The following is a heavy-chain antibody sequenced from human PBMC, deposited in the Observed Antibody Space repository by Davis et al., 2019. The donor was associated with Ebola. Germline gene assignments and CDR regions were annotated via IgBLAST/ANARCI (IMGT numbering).Heavy chain of an antibody. J-gene: IGHJ4*02. CDR1: GGTFSSYA. CDR2: IIPIFGTA. CDR3: ARGVWGSYRYSYFDY. D-gene: IGHD3-16*02. Sequence: SVKVSCKASGGTFSSYAISWVRQAPGQGLEWMGGIIPIFGTANYAQKFQGRVTITADESTSTAYMELSSLRSEDTAVYYCARGVWGSYRYSYFDYWGQGTLVTVSS. V-gene: IGHV1-69*13.